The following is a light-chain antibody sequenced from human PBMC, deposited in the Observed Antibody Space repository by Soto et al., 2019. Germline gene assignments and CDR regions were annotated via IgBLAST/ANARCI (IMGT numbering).Light chain of an antibody. CDR1: SSDVGRYNY. J-gene: IGLJ2*01. V-gene: IGLV2-14*03. Sequence: QSALTQPASVSGSPGQSITISCTGTSSDVGRYNYVSWYQQHPGKAPKLMIHDVTNRPSGVSDRFSGSKSGNTASLSISGLQPEDEADYYCGSYTTSSTLLFGGGTQLTVL. CDR3: GSYTTSSTLL. CDR2: DVT.